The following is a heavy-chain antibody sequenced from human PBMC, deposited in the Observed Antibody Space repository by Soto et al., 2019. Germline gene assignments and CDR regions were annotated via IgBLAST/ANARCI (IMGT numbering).Heavy chain of an antibody. D-gene: IGHD3-10*01. J-gene: IGHJ5*02. CDR2: IYYSGST. CDR3: AREFRSSKEVWFDP. V-gene: IGHV4-31*03. Sequence: SETLSLTCTVSGGSISSGGYYWSWIRQHPGKGLEWIGYIYYSGSTYYNPSLKSRVTISVDTSKNQFSLKLSSVTAADTAVYYCAREFRSSKEVWFDPWGQGTLVTVSS. CDR1: GGSISSGGYY.